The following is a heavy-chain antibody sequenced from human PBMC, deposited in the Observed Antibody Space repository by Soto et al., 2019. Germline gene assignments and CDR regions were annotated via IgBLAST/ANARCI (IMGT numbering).Heavy chain of an antibody. Sequence: EVQLVESGGGLVQPGGSLRLSCAASGFTFSSYDMHWVRQATGKGLEWVSAIGTAGDPYYPGSVKGRFTISRDNAKNTLYLQMSSLRAEDTAMYYCIRDFGEVGSTAAFDIWGQGTMVTVSS. V-gene: IGHV3-13*05. CDR3: IRDFGEVGSTAAFDI. J-gene: IGHJ3*02. CDR2: IGTAGDP. CDR1: GFTFSSYD. D-gene: IGHD1-26*01.